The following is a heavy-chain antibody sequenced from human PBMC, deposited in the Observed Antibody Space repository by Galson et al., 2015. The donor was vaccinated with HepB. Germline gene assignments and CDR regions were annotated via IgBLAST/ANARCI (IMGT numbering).Heavy chain of an antibody. D-gene: IGHD6-13*01. J-gene: IGHJ4*02. CDR2: ISYDGSNK. Sequence: SLRLSCAASGFTFRSYGVHWVRQAPGKGLEWVAVISYDGSNKYYADSVKGRFTISRDNSKNTLYLQMNNLRAEDTAVYYCAKEGSSWYYFDYWGQGTLVTVSS. CDR1: GFTFRSYG. V-gene: IGHV3-30*18. CDR3: AKEGSSWYYFDY.